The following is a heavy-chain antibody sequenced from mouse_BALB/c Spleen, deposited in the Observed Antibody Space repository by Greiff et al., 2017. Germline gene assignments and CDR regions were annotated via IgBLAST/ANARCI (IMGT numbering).Heavy chain of an antibody. CDR1: GFTFSDYY. V-gene: IGHV5-4*02. D-gene: IGHD1-1*01. CDR2: ISDGGSYT. J-gene: IGHJ2*01. CDR3: ARAGSSESYFDY. Sequence: EVKLVESGGGLVKPGGSLKLSCAASGFTFSDYYMYWVRQTPEKRLEWVATISDGGSYTYYPDSVKGRFTISRDNAKNNLYLQMSSLKSEDTAMYYCARAGSSESYFDYWGQGTTLTVSS.